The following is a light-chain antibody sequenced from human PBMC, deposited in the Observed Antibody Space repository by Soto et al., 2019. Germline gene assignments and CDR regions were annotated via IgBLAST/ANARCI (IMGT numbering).Light chain of an antibody. Sequence: IQVAQSPSSLSASVGDRVTITCRASQSIGSHLNWYQQKPGTAPHLLIYGASGLQGGVPSRVSGTRSGTDFTFTISTLQPEDFATNYCLQTYSLPVAFGGGTKVEIK. CDR2: GAS. V-gene: IGKV1-39*01. CDR1: QSIGSH. CDR3: LQTYSLPVA. J-gene: IGKJ4*01.